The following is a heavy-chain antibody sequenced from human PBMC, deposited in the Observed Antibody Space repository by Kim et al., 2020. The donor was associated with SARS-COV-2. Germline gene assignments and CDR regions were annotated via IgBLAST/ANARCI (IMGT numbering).Heavy chain of an antibody. D-gene: IGHD1-7*01. V-gene: IGHV3-33*08. CDR3: ARDTELLGAFDY. J-gene: IGHJ4*02. CDR1: GFNFSYYA. Sequence: LSLSCATSGFNFSYYAMHWVRQAPGKGLEWVGVIWYDGSNKFYPDSVKGRFTISRDDSKNTLYLQMNSLRAEDTAVYYCARDTELLGAFDYWGQGTL. CDR2: IWYDGSNK.